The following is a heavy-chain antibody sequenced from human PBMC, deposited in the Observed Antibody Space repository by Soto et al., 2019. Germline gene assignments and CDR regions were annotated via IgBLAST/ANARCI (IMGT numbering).Heavy chain of an antibody. V-gene: IGHV1-46*01. Sequence: ASVKVSCKAAGYGFTGYYMHWVRQAPGQGLEWMGVINPSDNSTTYAQKFQGRVTMTRDTSTSTVYMELTSLRSEDTAVYYCARARGWFDPWGQGTLVTVPS. CDR2: INPSDNST. CDR3: ARARGWFDP. J-gene: IGHJ5*02. D-gene: IGHD3-10*01. CDR1: GYGFTGYY.